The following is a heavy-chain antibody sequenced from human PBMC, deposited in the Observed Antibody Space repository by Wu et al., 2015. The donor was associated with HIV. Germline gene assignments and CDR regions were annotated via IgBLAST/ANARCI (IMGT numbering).Heavy chain of an antibody. J-gene: IGHJ6*02. V-gene: IGHV1-69*13. D-gene: IGHD5-24*01. CDR1: GGTLRNHA. Sequence: QVQLVQSGAEVKKPGSSVKVSCRASGGTLRNHAVTWVRQAPGQGLEWMGRIIPISDTANYAQKFQGRVTIIADKPTNTAYMELSSLRLDDTAVYYCARGSILDMSTPSYYYYVLDVWGQGTPVTVSS. CDR2: IIPISDTA. CDR3: ARGSILDMSTPSYYYYVLDV.